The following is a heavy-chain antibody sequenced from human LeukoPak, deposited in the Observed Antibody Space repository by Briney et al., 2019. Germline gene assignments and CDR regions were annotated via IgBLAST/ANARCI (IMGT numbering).Heavy chain of an antibody. CDR1: GFTFSSYA. Sequence: GGSLRLSCAASGFTFSSYAMSWVRQAPGKGLVWVSRIYTDGSSTNYADSVKGRFTISRDSAKNTLYLQMNSLRGEDTAVYYCARGASNRFDYWGQGTLVTVSS. V-gene: IGHV3-74*01. D-gene: IGHD1-14*01. CDR2: IYTDGSST. J-gene: IGHJ4*02. CDR3: ARGASNRFDY.